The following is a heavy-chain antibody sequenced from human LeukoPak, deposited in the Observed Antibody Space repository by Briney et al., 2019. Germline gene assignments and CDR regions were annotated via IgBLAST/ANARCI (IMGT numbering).Heavy chain of an antibody. CDR2: ISGSGGST. Sequence: PGGSLRLSCAASGFTFSSYAMSWVRQAPGKGLEWVSAISGSGGSTYYADSVKGRFTISRDNSKNTLYLQMNSLRAEDTAVYYCARDRMGYYYMDVWGKGTTVTVSS. J-gene: IGHJ6*03. CDR3: ARDRMGYYYMDV. CDR1: GFTFSSYA. D-gene: IGHD3-16*01. V-gene: IGHV3-23*01.